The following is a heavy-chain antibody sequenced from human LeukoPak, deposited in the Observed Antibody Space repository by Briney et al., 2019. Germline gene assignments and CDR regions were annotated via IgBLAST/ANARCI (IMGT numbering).Heavy chain of an antibody. Sequence: SETLSLTCTLSGYSISSGYYWGWIRQPPGKGLEWIGSIYHSGSTYYNPSLKSRVTISVDTSKNQFSLKLSSVTAADTAVYYCARDPDIVVVPAADWGQGTLVTVSS. CDR3: ARDPDIVVVPAAD. CDR2: IYHSGST. CDR1: GYSISSGYY. V-gene: IGHV4-38-2*02. D-gene: IGHD2-2*01. J-gene: IGHJ4*02.